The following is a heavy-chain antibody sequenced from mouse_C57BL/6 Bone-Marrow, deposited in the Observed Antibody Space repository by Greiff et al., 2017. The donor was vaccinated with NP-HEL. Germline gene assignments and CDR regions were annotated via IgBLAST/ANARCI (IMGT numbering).Heavy chain of an antibody. Sequence: VQLQQSGAELVRPGTSVKVSCKASGYAFTNYLIEWVKQRPGQGLEWIGVINPGSGGTNYNEKFKGKATLTADKSSSTAYMQLSSLTSEDSAVYFCARETVVAFDYWGQGTTLTVSS. V-gene: IGHV1-54*01. CDR3: ARETVVAFDY. J-gene: IGHJ2*01. CDR1: GYAFTNYL. D-gene: IGHD1-1*01. CDR2: INPGSGGT.